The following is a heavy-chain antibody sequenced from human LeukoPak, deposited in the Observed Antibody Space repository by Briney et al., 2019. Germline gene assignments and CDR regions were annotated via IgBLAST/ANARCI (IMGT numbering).Heavy chain of an antibody. CDR2: IYTSGST. CDR1: GGSISSYY. V-gene: IGHV4-4*07. D-gene: IGHD6-13*01. CDR3: ARGEAAAGPYYYYYMDV. J-gene: IGHJ6*03. Sequence: SETLSLTCTVSGGSISSYYWSWIRQPAGKGLEWIGRIYTSGSTNYNPSLKSRVTMSVDTSKNQFSLKLSPVTAADTAVYYCARGEAAAGPYYYYYMDVWGKGTTVTVSS.